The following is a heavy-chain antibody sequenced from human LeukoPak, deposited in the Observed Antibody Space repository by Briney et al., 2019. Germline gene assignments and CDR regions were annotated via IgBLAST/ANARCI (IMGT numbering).Heavy chain of an antibody. CDR3: AKSNYYDSSGYNGAFDY. Sequence: GESLKISCKGPGYSFTTYWIGWVRQMPGKGLEWMGIIHPGDSDTKYGPSFQGQVTISADKSISTAYLQWSSLKASDTAMYYCAKSNYYDSSGYNGAFDYWGQGTLVTVSS. CDR2: IHPGDSDT. V-gene: IGHV5-51*01. D-gene: IGHD3-22*01. J-gene: IGHJ4*02. CDR1: GYSFTTYW.